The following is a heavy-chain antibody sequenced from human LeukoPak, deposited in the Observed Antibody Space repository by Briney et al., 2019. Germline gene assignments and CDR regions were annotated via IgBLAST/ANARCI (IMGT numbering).Heavy chain of an antibody. CDR3: ARTQSQSGSYRYYFGY. CDR1: GASVGGAGYY. V-gene: IGHV4-61*08. D-gene: IGHD1-26*01. Sequence: PSETLSLTCTVFGASVGGAGYYWSWIRQPPGGGLEWIGYIYYIRNTNYNPSLKSRVSMSLGPSRNQFSLKLNSVTAVDTAVYYCARTQSQSGSYRYYFGYWGQGTLVTVSS. J-gene: IGHJ4*02. CDR2: IYYIRNT.